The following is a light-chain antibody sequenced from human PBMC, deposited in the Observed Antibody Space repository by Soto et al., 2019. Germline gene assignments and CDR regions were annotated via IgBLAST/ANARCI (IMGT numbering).Light chain of an antibody. CDR3: QQRSDWPWT. CDR1: ESVTNY. CDR2: DVS. Sequence: EIVLTQSPATLSLSPGERGTLSCRASESVTNYLAWYQQTPGQAPRLLVYDVSNRATGIPARFSGGGSGTDFTLTISNLEPEDFAVYYCQQRSDWPWTFGQGTKVDIK. V-gene: IGKV3-11*01. J-gene: IGKJ1*01.